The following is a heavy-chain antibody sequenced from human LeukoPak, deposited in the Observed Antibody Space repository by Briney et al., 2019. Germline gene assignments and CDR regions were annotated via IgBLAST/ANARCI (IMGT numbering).Heavy chain of an antibody. CDR2: IKQDGSEK. Sequence: GGSLRLSCAASGFTFSSYWMSWVRQAPGKGLEWVANIKQDGSEKYYVDSVKGRFTISRDNAKNSLYLRMNSLRAEDTAVYYCARITGYSGYEVDYWGQGTLVTVSS. CDR3: ARITGYSGYEVDY. J-gene: IGHJ4*02. D-gene: IGHD5-12*01. CDR1: GFTFSSYW. V-gene: IGHV3-7*01.